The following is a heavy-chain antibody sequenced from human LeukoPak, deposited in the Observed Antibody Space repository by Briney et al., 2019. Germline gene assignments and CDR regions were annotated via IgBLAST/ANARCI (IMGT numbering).Heavy chain of an antibody. CDR1: NGSISIYY. D-gene: IGHD4-17*01. CDR2: ISASGST. CDR3: AREMTVPRPFDY. Sequence: SETLSLTCTVSNGSISIYYWSWVRQPAGKGLEWIGRISASGSTNYNPSLKSRVTMSVDTSKNQFSLKLSSVTAADTAVYYCAREMTVPRPFDYWGQGTLVTVSS. J-gene: IGHJ4*02. V-gene: IGHV4-4*07.